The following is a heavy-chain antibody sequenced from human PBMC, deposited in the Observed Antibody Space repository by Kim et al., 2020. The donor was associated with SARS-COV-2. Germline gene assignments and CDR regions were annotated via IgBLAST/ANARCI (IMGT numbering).Heavy chain of an antibody. CDR3: VKDGYGLDV. Sequence: GGSLRLSCEASGFSFSAFAMHWVRQAPGKGLEWVAHISFAGSNRYYTDSVAGRFIISRDNSKNTVYLQMNSLSSEDTADYYCVKDGYGLDVWGQGTTVPVS. J-gene: IGHJ6*02. CDR1: GFSFSAFA. V-gene: IGHV3-30*04. CDR2: ISFAGSNR.